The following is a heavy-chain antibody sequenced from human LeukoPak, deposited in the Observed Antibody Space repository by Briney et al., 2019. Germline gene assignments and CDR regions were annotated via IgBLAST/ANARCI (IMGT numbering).Heavy chain of an antibody. D-gene: IGHD3-9*01. CDR2: IIPIFGTA. CDR3: ASLNHYDILTGYYFAFDI. V-gene: IGHV1-69*05. CDR1: GYTFTSYY. Sequence: SVKVSCKASGYTFTSYYMHWVRQAPGQGLEWMGRIIPIFGTANYAQKFQGRVTITTDESTSTAYMELSSLRSEDTAVYYCASLNHYDILTGYYFAFDIWGQGTMVTVSS. J-gene: IGHJ3*02.